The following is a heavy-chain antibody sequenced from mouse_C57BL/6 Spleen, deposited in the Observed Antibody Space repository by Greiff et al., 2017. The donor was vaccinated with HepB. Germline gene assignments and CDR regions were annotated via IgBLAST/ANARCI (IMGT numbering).Heavy chain of an antibody. Sequence: QVQLKESGAELVKPGASVKISCKASGYAFSSYWMNWVKQRPGKGLEWIGQIYPGDGDTNYNGKFKGKATLTADKSSSTAYMQLSSLTSEDSAVYFCARFTTVVGRFDYWGQGTTLTVSS. CDR3: ARFTTVVGRFDY. D-gene: IGHD1-1*01. CDR2: IYPGDGDT. V-gene: IGHV1-80*01. J-gene: IGHJ2*01. CDR1: GYAFSSYW.